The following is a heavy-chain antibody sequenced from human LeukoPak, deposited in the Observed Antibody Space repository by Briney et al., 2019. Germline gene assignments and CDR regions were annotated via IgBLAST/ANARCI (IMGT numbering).Heavy chain of an antibody. Sequence: ASVKVSCKASGYTFTGYYMHWVRQAPGQGLEWMGWINPNSGGTNYAQKFQGRVTMTRDTSISTAYMELSRLRSDDTAVYYCARKRRGFHSGAWFDPWGQGTLVTVPS. V-gene: IGHV1-2*02. D-gene: IGHD1-26*01. CDR2: INPNSGGT. J-gene: IGHJ5*02. CDR3: ARKRRGFHSGAWFDP. CDR1: GYTFTGYY.